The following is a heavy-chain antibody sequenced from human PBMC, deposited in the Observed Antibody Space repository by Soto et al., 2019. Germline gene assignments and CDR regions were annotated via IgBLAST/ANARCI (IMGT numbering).Heavy chain of an antibody. D-gene: IGHD2-21*01. CDR2: ISGSGGST. J-gene: IGHJ4*02. Sequence: EVQLLESGGGLVQPGGSLRLSCAASGFTFSSYAMSWVRQAPGKGLEWVSAISGSGGSTYYADSVKGRFTISRDNSKNTLYLQMTSVTVEDTAVYYGAKGRNIVVEAPYFDYWGQGTLVTLSS. CDR1: GFTFSSYA. V-gene: IGHV3-23*01. CDR3: AKGRNIVVEAPYFDY.